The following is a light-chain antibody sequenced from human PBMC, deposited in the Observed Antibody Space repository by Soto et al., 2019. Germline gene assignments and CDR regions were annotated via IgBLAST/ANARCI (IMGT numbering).Light chain of an antibody. V-gene: IGKV1-5*03. J-gene: IGKJ1*01. Sequence: IQLTQSPSSLSASVGDRVTITCRASQSINKWLAWYQHKPGKAPALLIYEASSLESGVPSRFRGSGFGTEFTITISSLKPDDFANYYCQQYNRYREFAQGTKVDIK. CDR3: QQYNRYRE. CDR1: QSINKW. CDR2: EAS.